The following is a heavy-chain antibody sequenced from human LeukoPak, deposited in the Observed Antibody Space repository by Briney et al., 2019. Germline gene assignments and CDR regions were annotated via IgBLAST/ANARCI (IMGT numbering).Heavy chain of an antibody. CDR2: IYYSGST. V-gene: IGHV4-59*12. CDR1: GGSISSYY. CDR3: ARDRGETSTIVGSFDY. D-gene: IGHD1-26*01. Sequence: SSETLSLTCTVSGGSISSYYWSWIRQPPGKGLEWIGYIYYSGSTNYNPSLKSRVTISVDRSKNQFSLKLSSVTAADTAVYYCARDRGETSTIVGSFDYWGQGTLVTVSS. J-gene: IGHJ4*02.